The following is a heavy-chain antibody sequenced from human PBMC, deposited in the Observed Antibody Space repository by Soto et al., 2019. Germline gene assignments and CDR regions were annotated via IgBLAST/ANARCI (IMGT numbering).Heavy chain of an antibody. CDR3: ATVYVATVTTGGDY. V-gene: IGHV1-18*01. CDR2: ISPYSGNK. J-gene: IGHJ4*02. Sequence: QFQLVQSGTEVKKPGASVKVSCKTSGYKFINYAISWTRQAPGQGLEWMGWISPYSGNKKYAQKCQGRVTMTTDTSTSTAYMELRSLRSDDTAIYYCATVYVATVTTGGDYWGQGTLVTVPS. D-gene: IGHD4-17*01. CDR1: GYKFINYA.